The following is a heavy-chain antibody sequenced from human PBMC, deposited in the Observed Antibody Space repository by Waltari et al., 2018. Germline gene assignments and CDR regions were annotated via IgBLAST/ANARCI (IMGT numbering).Heavy chain of an antibody. V-gene: IGHV1-69-2*01. J-gene: IGHJ1*01. Sequence: EVQLVQSGAEVKKPGATVKIPCKASGYPFTDVYIHWVQQAPGKGLEWMGRIDPEDGETIYAEKFQDRVTITADTSTDTAYMELSSLRSEDTAVYYCVTDKGVVIAFQHWGQGTMITVSS. CDR1: GYPFTDVY. D-gene: IGHD2-21*01. CDR3: VTDKGVVIAFQH. CDR2: IDPEDGET.